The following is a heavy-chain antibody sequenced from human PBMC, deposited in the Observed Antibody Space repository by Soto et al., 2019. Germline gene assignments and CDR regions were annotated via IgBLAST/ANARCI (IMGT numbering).Heavy chain of an antibody. J-gene: IGHJ4*02. CDR1: GGSISSGGYY. V-gene: IGHV4-31*03. CDR2: IYYSGST. Sequence: SETLSLTCTVSGGSISSGGYYWSWIRQHPGKGLEWIGYIYYSGSTYYNPSLKSRVTISVDTSKNQFSLKLSSVTAADTAVYYCARRSPPQYFDYWGQGTLVTVSS. CDR3: ARRSPPQYFDY.